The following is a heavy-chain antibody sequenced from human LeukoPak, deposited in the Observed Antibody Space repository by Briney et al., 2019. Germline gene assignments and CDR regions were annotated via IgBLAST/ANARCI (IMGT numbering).Heavy chain of an antibody. D-gene: IGHD5-12*01. CDR1: GSPFTDYW. Sequence: GEPRGISCQGSGSPFTDYWISWVRQMPGKGLEWMGRIDPSDSYTNYSPSFQGHVTISADKSISTAYLQWSSLKASDTAMYYCARHGVYSGYDPIWGLAAANYWGQGTLVTVSS. V-gene: IGHV5-10-1*01. CDR3: ARHGVYSGYDPIWGLAAANY. CDR2: IDPSDSYT. J-gene: IGHJ4*02.